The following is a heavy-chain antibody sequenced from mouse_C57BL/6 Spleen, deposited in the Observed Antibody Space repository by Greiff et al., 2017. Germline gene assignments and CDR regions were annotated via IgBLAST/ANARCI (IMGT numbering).Heavy chain of an antibody. J-gene: IGHJ2*01. CDR1: GFNIKDYY. D-gene: IGHD2-3*01. V-gene: IGHV14-2*01. Sequence: VQLQQSGAELVKPGASVKLSCTASGFNIKDYYMHWVKQRTEQGLEWIGRIAPEDGETKYAPKFQGKATITADTSSNTANLQLSSLTSEDTAVYDCARSPDGYPYYFDYWGQGTTLTVSS. CDR3: ARSPDGYPYYFDY. CDR2: IAPEDGET.